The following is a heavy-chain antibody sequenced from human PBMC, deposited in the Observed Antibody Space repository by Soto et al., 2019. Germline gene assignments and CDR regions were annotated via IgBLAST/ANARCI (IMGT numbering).Heavy chain of an antibody. J-gene: IGHJ4*02. Sequence: EVQLAQSGAEVRKPGESLKISCRASGYTFFNYWIGWVRQMPGKGLEWMGIIYPGDSDTRYSPSFQGQVTISADKSISTAYLQWNSLQASDTAIYYCARHEDGWRRSVDSWGQGTLVTVSS. V-gene: IGHV5-51*01. CDR3: ARHEDGWRRSVDS. D-gene: IGHD6-19*01. CDR2: IYPGDSDT. CDR1: GYTFFNYW.